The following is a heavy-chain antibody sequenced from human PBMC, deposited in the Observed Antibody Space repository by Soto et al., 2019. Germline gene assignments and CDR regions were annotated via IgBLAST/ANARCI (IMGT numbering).Heavy chain of an antibody. J-gene: IGHJ6*02. Sequence: ASVKVSCKVSGYTLTELAMHWVRQAPGKGLEWMGGFDPEDGETIYAQKFQGRVTMTEDTSTDTAYMELSSLRSEDTAVYYCATLFLLRSGYCSGGSCRANYYGMDVWGQGTTVTVSS. CDR3: ATLFLLRSGYCSGGSCRANYYGMDV. CDR2: FDPEDGET. D-gene: IGHD2-15*01. V-gene: IGHV1-24*01. CDR1: GYTLTELA.